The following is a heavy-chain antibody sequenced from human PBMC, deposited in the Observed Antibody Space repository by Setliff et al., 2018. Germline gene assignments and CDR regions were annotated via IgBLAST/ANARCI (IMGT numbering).Heavy chain of an antibody. D-gene: IGHD6-19*01. CDR1: GYTFTNYG. J-gene: IGHJ4*02. CDR2: ISAYNDNT. Sequence: ASVKVSCKASGYTFTNYGISWVRQAPGQGLEWMGWISAYNDNTNYAQKVQGRVTMTTDTSTSTAYMELRSLRSDDTAVYYCARSPPNRGSGSGWYGDFWGQGTLVTVSS. CDR3: ARSPPNRGSGSGWYGDF. V-gene: IGHV1-18*01.